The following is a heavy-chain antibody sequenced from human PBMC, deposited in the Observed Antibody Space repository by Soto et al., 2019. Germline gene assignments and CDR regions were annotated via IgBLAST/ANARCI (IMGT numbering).Heavy chain of an antibody. CDR2: IYYSGNT. Sequence: SETLSLTCTVSGGSISSGGSYWGWIRQPPGKGLEWIGYIYYSGNTYFNPSLKSRVTLSVDTSKNQFSLNLSSVTAADTAVYYCVRHCSTTKCPFDYWGQGTLVTGSS. V-gene: IGHV4-30-4*01. D-gene: IGHD2-2*01. J-gene: IGHJ4*02. CDR3: VRHCSTTKCPFDY. CDR1: GGSISSGGSY.